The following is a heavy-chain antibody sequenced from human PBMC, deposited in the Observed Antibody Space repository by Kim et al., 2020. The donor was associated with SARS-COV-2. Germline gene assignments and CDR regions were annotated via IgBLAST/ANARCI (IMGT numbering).Heavy chain of an antibody. J-gene: IGHJ3*02. CDR1: GFTFDDYA. V-gene: IGHV3-9*01. Sequence: GGSLRLSCAASGFTFDDYAMHWVRQAPGKGLEWVSGISWNSGSIGYADSVKGRFTISRDNAKNSLYMQMNSLRDEDTALYYCAKAAAGTVRVQAGDAFD. D-gene: IGHD6-13*01. CDR3: AKAAAGTVRVQAGDAFD. CDR2: ISWNSGSI.